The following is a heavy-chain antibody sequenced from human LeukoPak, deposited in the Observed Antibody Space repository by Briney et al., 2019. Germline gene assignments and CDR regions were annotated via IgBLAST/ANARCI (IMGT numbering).Heavy chain of an antibody. CDR2: IYYSGNT. CDR3: ARDLVKYYDSSGYHLRYFDY. J-gene: IGHJ4*02. CDR1: GGSISSYY. V-gene: IGHV4-59*01. D-gene: IGHD3-22*01. Sequence: SETLSLTCTVSGGSISSYYWSWIRQPPGKGLEWIGYIYYSGNTNYNPSLKSRVTISVDTSKNQFSLRLSSVTAADTAVYYCARDLVKYYDSSGYHLRYFDYWGQGTLVTVSS.